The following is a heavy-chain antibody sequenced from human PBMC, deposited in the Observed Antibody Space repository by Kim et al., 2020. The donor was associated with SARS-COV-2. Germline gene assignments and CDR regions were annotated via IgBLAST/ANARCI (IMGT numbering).Heavy chain of an antibody. CDR2: IIPIFGTA. Sequence: SLKVSCKASGGTFSSYAISWVRQAPGQGLEWMGGIIPIFGTANYAQKFQGRVTITADESTSTAYMELSSLRSEDTAVYYCSRDRESSSLFDYWGQGTLVTVSS. D-gene: IGHD6-6*01. CDR1: GGTFSSYA. CDR3: SRDRESSSLFDY. V-gene: IGHV1-69*13. J-gene: IGHJ4*02.